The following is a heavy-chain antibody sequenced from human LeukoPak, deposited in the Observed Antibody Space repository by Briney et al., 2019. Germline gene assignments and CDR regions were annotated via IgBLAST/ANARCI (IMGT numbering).Heavy chain of an antibody. V-gene: IGHV4-39*01. Sequence: PSETLSLTCTVSGGSISSSSYYWGWIRQPPGKGLEWIGSIYYSGSTYYNPSLKSRVTISVDTSKNQFSLKLSSVTAADTAVYYCARLRLLVVDLFDYWGQGTLVTVSS. CDR3: ARLRLLVVDLFDY. D-gene: IGHD3-22*01. CDR2: IYYSGST. CDR1: GGSISSSSYY. J-gene: IGHJ4*02.